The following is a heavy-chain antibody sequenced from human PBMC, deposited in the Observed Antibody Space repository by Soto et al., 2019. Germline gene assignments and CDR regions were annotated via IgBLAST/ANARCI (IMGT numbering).Heavy chain of an antibody. CDR3: AKKVNSGSGSQYFDY. V-gene: IGHV3-74*01. D-gene: IGHD3-10*01. CDR1: GFTFSSYW. J-gene: IGHJ4*02. CDR2: INSDGSST. Sequence: XGSLRLSCAASGFTFSSYWMHWVRQAPGKGLVWVSRINSDGSSTSYADSVKGRFTISRDNAKNTLYPQMNSLGAEDTAIYYCAKKVNSGSGSQYFDYWGQGTLVTAPQ.